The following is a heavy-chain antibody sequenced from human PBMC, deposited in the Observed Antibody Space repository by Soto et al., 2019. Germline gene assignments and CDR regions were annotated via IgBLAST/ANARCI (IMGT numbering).Heavy chain of an antibody. D-gene: IGHD3-16*01. CDR3: VCGGNYFVY. CDR1: EFTFSKYW. V-gene: IGHV3-7*01. Sequence: EVQLVESGGGLVQPGGSLRLSCAASEFTFSKYWMTWVRQSPGKGLEWVANINQDGSERYYVDSVRGRFTISRDNAKNSLYLQMSRLRAEDTAVYYCVCGGNYFVYWGQGTLVTVSP. J-gene: IGHJ4*02. CDR2: INQDGSER.